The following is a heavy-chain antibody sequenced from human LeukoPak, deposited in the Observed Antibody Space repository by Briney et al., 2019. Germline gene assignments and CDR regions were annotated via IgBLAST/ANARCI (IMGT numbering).Heavy chain of an antibody. CDR2: ISSSGSTQ. CDR3: SRETMGAFDI. CDR1: GFTFSEYY. V-gene: IGHV3-11*01. Sequence: GGSLRLSCAASGFTFSEYYMSWIRPAPGKGLEWVSYISSSGSTQYYADSVKGRFTISRDNAKKSLYLQMNILRAEDPAVYYCSRETMGAFDIWGQGTMVTVSS. J-gene: IGHJ3*02. D-gene: IGHD1-26*01.